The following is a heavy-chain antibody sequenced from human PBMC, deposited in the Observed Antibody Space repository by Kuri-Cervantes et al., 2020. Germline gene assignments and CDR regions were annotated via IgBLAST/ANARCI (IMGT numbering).Heavy chain of an antibody. CDR3: ARDSSQTPLEGPGYGMDV. CDR1: GYTFTGYY. D-gene: IGHD2/OR15-2a*01. CDR2: INPNSGGT. J-gene: IGHJ6*02. V-gene: IGHV1-2*02. Sequence: ASVKVSCKASGYTFTGYYMHWVRQAPGQGLEWMGWINPNSGGTNYAQKFQGRVTMTRDTSISTVYMELSSLRSEDTAVYYCARDSSQTPLEGPGYGMDVWGQGTTVTVSS.